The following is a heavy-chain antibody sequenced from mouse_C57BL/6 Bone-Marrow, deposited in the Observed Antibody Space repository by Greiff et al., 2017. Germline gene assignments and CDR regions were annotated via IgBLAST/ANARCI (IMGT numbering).Heavy chain of an antibody. D-gene: IGHD1-1*01. CDR3: ARPYGSRWYFDV. CDR1: GYTFTRYW. V-gene: IGHV1-69*01. J-gene: IGHJ1*03. CDR2: IDPSASYT. Sequence: QVQLKQPGAELVMPGASVKLSCKASGYTFTRYWMHWVKQRPGQGLEWIGEIDPSASYTNYNQKFKGKSTLTVDKSSSTAYMQLSSLTSEDSAVYYCARPYGSRWYFDVWGTGTTVTVSS.